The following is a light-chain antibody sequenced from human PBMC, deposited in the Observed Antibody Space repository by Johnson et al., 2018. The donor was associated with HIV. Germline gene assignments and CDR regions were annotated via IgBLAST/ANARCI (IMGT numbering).Light chain of an antibody. CDR2: ENN. CDR1: SSNIGSNY. Sequence: QFVLTQPPSVSAAPGQNVNISCSGGSSNIGSNYVSWYQQFPGTAPKLLMYENNKRPSGISDRFSDSQSGTSATLAITGLPTGDVPDYYCGTWATSLGAQYNFGSGSKVTVL. V-gene: IGLV1-51*02. J-gene: IGLJ1*01. CDR3: GTWATSLGAQYN.